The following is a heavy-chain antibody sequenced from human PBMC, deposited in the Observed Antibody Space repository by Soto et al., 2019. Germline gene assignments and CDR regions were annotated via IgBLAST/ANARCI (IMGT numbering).Heavy chain of an antibody. CDR1: GFSFNSYA. Sequence: EVQLLESGGGLVQPGGSLRLSCETSGFSFNSYAMTWVRQAPGMGLEWVAVINYNSRATFHAQSVKGRFTISRDNSRNTVFLQMDSLRAEDTAVYYCVKQRGSGKTYYYEMDVWGLGTTVIVSS. V-gene: IGHV3-23*01. J-gene: IGHJ6*02. D-gene: IGHD3-10*01. CDR2: INYNSRAT. CDR3: VKQRGSGKTYYYEMDV.